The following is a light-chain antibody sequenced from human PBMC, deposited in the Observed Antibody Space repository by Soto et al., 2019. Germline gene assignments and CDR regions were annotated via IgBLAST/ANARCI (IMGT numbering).Light chain of an antibody. CDR2: AAS. V-gene: IGKV1-12*01. Sequence: DIPLTQSPSSVSASVGARVTLTCRASQGISNWLAWYQQKPGKAPKLLISAASTLQGGVPSRFSVSFSGTDFTPTITSLQAKDFATYVCQQAYSRPVTFGQGTKLEIK. CDR1: QGISNW. CDR3: QQAYSRPVT. J-gene: IGKJ2*01.